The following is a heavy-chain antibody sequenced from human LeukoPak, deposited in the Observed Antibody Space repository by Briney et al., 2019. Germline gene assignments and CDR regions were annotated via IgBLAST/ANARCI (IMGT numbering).Heavy chain of an antibody. CDR1: GYSFTIYW. Sequence: GESRKIPCKGSGYSFTIYWINWVRQMPGRGLEWMGLINPADSSTKYSPSFQGHVTISADKSTSAAYLQWSSLKASDTAMYYCAAGSKNYYDHWGQGTLVTVSS. D-gene: IGHD3-10*01. CDR3: AAGSKNYYDH. CDR2: INPADSST. J-gene: IGHJ4*02. V-gene: IGHV5-10-1*01.